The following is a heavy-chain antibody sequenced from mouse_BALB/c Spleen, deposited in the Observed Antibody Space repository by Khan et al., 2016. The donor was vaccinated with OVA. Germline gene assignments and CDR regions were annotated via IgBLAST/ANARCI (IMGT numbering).Heavy chain of an antibody. D-gene: IGHD1-1*01. V-gene: IGHV1S137*01. J-gene: IGHJ4*01. CDR2: ISIYNGNT. Sequence: VQLQESGPEEVRPGVSVKISCKGSGDTFSDYAIHWVKQSHAKSREWIGVISIYNGNTNYNQKFKGKATMTVDKSSSTAYMELARLTSEDSAIYYCARGDFLLRLRGMDYWGQGTSVTVSS. CDR3: ARGDFLLRLRGMDY. CDR1: GDTFSDYA.